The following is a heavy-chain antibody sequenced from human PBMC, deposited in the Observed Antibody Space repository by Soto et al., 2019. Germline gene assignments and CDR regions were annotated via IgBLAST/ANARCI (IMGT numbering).Heavy chain of an antibody. CDR2: ISGSGTPT. CDR3: AKEKVIGSYLEVFDY. Sequence: EVQLLESGGRLVQPGGSLRLSCAASGFTFSFYSLSWVRQAPGKGLEWVSAISGSGTPTYYADSVKGRFTISRDNSMNTLYLQMNSLTAEDTAVYYCAKEKVIGSYLEVFDYWGQRSLVTVSS. D-gene: IGHD1-26*01. J-gene: IGHJ4*02. CDR1: GFTFSFYS. V-gene: IGHV3-23*01.